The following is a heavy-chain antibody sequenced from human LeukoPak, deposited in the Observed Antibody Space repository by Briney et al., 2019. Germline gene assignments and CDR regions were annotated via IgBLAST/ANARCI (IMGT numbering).Heavy chain of an antibody. CDR2: IYYSGST. D-gene: IGHD3-10*01. Sequence: SETLSLTCTVSGGSISGYYWSWIRQPPGKGLEWIGYIYYSGSTNYNPSLKSRVTISVDTSKNQFSLNLSSVTAAGTAVYYCARGVREKNRGFLLYYYYYYMDVWGKGTTVAISS. V-gene: IGHV4-59*01. J-gene: IGHJ6*03. CDR1: GGSISGYY. CDR3: ARGVREKNRGFLLYYYYYYMDV.